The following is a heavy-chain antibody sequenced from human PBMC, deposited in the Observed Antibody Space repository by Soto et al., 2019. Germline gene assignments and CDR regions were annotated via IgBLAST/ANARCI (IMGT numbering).Heavy chain of an antibody. Sequence: QLQLQESGPGLVRPSETLSLTCTVSGGSISSSSYYWGWIRQPPGKGLEWIGSIYYSGSTYYNPSLKSRVTISVDTSKNQFSLKLSSVTAADTAVYYCATLWFGEGNYWGQGTLVTVSS. CDR1: GGSISSSSYY. CDR3: ATLWFGEGNY. D-gene: IGHD3-10*01. CDR2: IYYSGST. V-gene: IGHV4-39*01. J-gene: IGHJ4*02.